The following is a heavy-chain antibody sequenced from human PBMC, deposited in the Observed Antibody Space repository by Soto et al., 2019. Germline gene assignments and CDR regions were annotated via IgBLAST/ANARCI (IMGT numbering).Heavy chain of an antibody. CDR3: ARHGRCSGGSCTFFDY. CDR2: IYYSGST. J-gene: IGHJ4*02. V-gene: IGHV4-39*01. Sequence: PSETLSLTSTVSGGPISTSSYYWGWIRQPPGKGLEWIGSIYYSGSTYYNPSLKSRVTISVDTSKNQFSLKLSSVTAADTAVYYCARHGRCSGGSCTFFDYWGQGTLVT. CDR1: GGPISTSSYY. D-gene: IGHD2-15*01.